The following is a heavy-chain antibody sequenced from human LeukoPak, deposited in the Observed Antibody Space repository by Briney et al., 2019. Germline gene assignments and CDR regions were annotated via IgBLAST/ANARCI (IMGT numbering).Heavy chain of an antibody. CDR1: GGSFSGYY. Sequence: SETLSLTCAVYGGSFSGYYWSWIRQPPGKGLEWIGEINHSGSTNYNPSLKSRVTISVDTSKNQFSLKLSSVTAADTAVYYCARGDDSSGYSTFDIWGQGTLVTVSS. J-gene: IGHJ4*02. D-gene: IGHD3-22*01. CDR2: INHSGST. CDR3: ARGDDSSGYSTFDI. V-gene: IGHV4-34*01.